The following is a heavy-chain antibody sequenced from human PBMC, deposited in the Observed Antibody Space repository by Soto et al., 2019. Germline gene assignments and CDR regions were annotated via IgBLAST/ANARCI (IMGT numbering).Heavy chain of an antibody. CDR1: GSAISRGGYS. V-gene: IGHV4-30-2*06. CDR3: ASSRVVTTYFDY. CDR2: IYNSGST. D-gene: IGHD2-21*02. J-gene: IGHJ4*02. Sequence: TLSLTCAVSGSAISRGGYSWSWIRQSPGKGLEWIGYIYNSGSTFYNPSLKSRLTISVDRSKNQLSLQLNSVTAADTAVYYCASSRVVTTYFDYWGQGTLVTVSS.